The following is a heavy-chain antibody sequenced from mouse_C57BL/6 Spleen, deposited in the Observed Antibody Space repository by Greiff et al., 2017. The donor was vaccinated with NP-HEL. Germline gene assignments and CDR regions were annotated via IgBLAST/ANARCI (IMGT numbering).Heavy chain of an antibody. V-gene: IGHV1-50*01. J-gene: IGHJ4*01. Sequence: VQLQQPGAELVKPGASVKLSCKASGYTFTSYWMQWVKQRPGQGLEWIGEIDPSDSYTNYNQKFKGKATLTVDTSSSTAYMQLSSLTSEDSAVYYCARGEGDYWGQGTSVTVSS. CDR1: GYTFTSYW. CDR3: ARGEGDY. CDR2: IDPSDSYT.